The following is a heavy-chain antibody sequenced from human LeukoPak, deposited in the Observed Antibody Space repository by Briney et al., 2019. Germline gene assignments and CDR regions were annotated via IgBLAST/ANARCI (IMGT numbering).Heavy chain of an antibody. V-gene: IGHV3-23*01. Sequence: GGSLRLSCAASGFTFSSYAMSWVRQAPGKGLEWVSAISGRGGGTYYADSVKGRFTISRDNSKNTLSLQMNSLRAEDTAMYYCARVGYGSGSYSTDYWGQGTLVTVSS. J-gene: IGHJ4*02. CDR2: ISGRGGGT. CDR3: ARVGYGSGSYSTDY. CDR1: GFTFSSYA. D-gene: IGHD3-10*01.